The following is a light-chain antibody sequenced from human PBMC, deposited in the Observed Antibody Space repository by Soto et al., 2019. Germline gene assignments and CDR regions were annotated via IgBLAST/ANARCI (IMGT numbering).Light chain of an antibody. CDR3: QQYNSYSPLT. J-gene: IGKJ4*01. CDR1: QSVSSSY. Sequence: EIVLTQSPGTLSLSPGERATLSCRAIQSVSSSYLAWLQHKPGQAPRLLIYDTSSRATGIPDRFSGSGSGTDFTLTISSLQPDDFATYYCQQYNSYSPLTFGGGTKVDIK. CDR2: DTS. V-gene: IGKV3-20*01.